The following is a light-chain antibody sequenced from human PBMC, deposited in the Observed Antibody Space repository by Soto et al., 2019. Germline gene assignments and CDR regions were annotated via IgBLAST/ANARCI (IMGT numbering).Light chain of an antibody. CDR1: SSDVGSSNF. J-gene: IGLJ1*01. CDR3: CSYARSSSFYV. Sequence: QSVLTQPASVSGSPGQSITISCSGTSSDVGSSNFVSWYQQHPGKAPKLIIFEGDRRPSGVSGRFSGSKSGNTASLSIYGLQAEDEDEYYCCSYARSSSFYVFGTGTKVTVL. V-gene: IGLV2-23*01. CDR2: EGD.